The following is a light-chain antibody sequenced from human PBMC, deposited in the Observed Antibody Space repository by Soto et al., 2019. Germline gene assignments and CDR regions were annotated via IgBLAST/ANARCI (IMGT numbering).Light chain of an antibody. Sequence: EIVLTQSPGTWFFPPGEKAPLSCGASQGIGKNLGWYQHKPGQAPRLLIYDASGRAAGVPDRFSGSGSGTDFTLTISRLEPEDFAVYYCQQYGGSSRTFGQGTKVEIK. CDR3: QQYGGSSRT. CDR2: DAS. CDR1: QGIGKN. V-gene: IGKV3-20*01. J-gene: IGKJ1*01.